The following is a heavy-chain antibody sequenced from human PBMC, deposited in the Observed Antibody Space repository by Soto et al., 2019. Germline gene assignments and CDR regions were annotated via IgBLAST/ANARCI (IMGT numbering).Heavy chain of an antibody. CDR2: INDSGST. D-gene: IGHD5-12*01. CDR1: GGSVRGYY. J-gene: IGHJ6*02. V-gene: IGHV4-34*01. Sequence: SETLSLTCAVYGGSVRGYYWSWIRQPPGKGLEWIGEINDSGSTKYNPSLKSRVTISVDTSKNQFSLKLSSVTAADTAVYYCAREAGVEMATITDYYYYGMDVWGQGTTVTVAS. CDR3: AREAGVEMATITDYYYYGMDV.